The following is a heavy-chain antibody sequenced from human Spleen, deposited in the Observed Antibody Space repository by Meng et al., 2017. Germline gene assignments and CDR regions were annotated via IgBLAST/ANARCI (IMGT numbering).Heavy chain of an antibody. CDR3: ARVAYYYESSGYFAY. CDR2: IDYSGGS. CDR1: GGSISSGSFY. Sequence: SETLSLTCTVSGGSISSGSFYWSWIRPHPGKGLEWIGYIDYSGGSHYNPSPKSRVTISVDTSKNQFSLKLSSVTAADTAVYYCARVAYYYESSGYFAYWGQGTLVTVSS. J-gene: IGHJ4*01. D-gene: IGHD3-22*01. V-gene: IGHV4-31*03.